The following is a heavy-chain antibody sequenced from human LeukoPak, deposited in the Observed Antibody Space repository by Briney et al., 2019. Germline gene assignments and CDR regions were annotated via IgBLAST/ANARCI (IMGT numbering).Heavy chain of an antibody. CDR2: INHSGST. V-gene: IGHV4-34*01. CDR3: VRSPPHCSGGSCYSGLFDY. CDR1: GGSFSGYY. J-gene: IGHJ4*02. Sequence: PSETLSLTCAVYGGSFSGYYWSWIRQPPGKGLEWIGEINHSGSTNYNPSLKSRVTISVDRSKNQFSLKLSSVTAADTAVYYCVRSPPHCSGGSCYSGLFDYWGQGTLVTVSS. D-gene: IGHD2-15*01.